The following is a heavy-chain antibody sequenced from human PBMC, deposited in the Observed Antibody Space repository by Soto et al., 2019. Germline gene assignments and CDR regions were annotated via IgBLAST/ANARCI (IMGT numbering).Heavy chain of an antibody. CDR1: GGSFSGYY. D-gene: IGHD3-3*01. Sequence: SETLSLTCAVYGGSFSGYYWSWIRQPPGKGLEWIGEINHSGSTNYNPSLKSRVTISVDTSKNQFSLKLSSVTAADTAVYYCARGRVSKYYYYGMDVWGQGTTVTVS. CDR3: ARGRVSKYYYYGMDV. J-gene: IGHJ6*02. V-gene: IGHV4-34*01. CDR2: INHSGST.